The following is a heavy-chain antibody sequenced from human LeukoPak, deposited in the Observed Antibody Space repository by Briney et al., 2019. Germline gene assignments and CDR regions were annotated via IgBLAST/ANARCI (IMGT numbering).Heavy chain of an antibody. Sequence: SETLSLTCTVSSGSISSSNYYWGWIRQPPGKGLEWIGSIYYRGSTYYNLSLKSRVTISVDTSKNQFSLKLSSVTAADTAVYYCAGDRTYGTDYWGQGTLVTVSS. CDR3: AGDRTYGTDY. J-gene: IGHJ4*02. D-gene: IGHD3-10*01. CDR1: SGSISSSNYY. V-gene: IGHV4-39*07. CDR2: IYYRGST.